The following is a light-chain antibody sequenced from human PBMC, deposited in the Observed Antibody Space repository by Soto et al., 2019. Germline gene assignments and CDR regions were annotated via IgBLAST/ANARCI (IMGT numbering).Light chain of an antibody. J-gene: IGKJ5*01. CDR2: AAS. CDR1: QSISSY. CDR3: QQSLSSTEIT. V-gene: IGKV1-39*01. Sequence: IQMTHSPSSLSASVGDRVTITCRASQSISSYLNWYQQKPGKAPKLLIYAASSLQSGVPSRFSGSGSGTDFTLTITSLQPEDFATYYCQQSLSSTEITFGQGTRLE.